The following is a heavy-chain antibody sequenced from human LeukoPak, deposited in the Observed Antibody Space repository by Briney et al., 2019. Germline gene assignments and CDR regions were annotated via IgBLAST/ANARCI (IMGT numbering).Heavy chain of an antibody. CDR2: LTNSGGSGGVT. CDR3: AKAMSTDHYDSRGFYRVDFDS. Sequence: GGSLRLSCAASGFTFSTYAMSWVRQAPGKGLEWVSALTNSGGSGGVTYYADSVKGRFIISRDNSKSTLYLQLSSLRAEDTAAYYCAKAMSTDHYDSRGFYRVDFDSWGQGTLVTVSS. J-gene: IGHJ4*02. CDR1: GFTFSTYA. D-gene: IGHD3-22*01. V-gene: IGHV3-23*01.